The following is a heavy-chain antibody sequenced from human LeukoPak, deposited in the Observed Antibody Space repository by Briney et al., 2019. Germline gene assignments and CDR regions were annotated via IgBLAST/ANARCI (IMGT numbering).Heavy chain of an antibody. CDR1: GYTFTSYD. D-gene: IGHD6-13*01. CDR3: ARVSPRPGEKRIAAAGTRLLLGY. CDR2: MNPNSGNT. Sequence: ASVKVSCKASGYTFTSYDINWVRQATGQGLEWMGWMNPNSGNTGYAQKFQGRVTMTRNTSISTAYMELNSLRSEDTAVYYCARVSPRPGEKRIAAAGTRLLLGYWGQGTLVTVSS. V-gene: IGHV1-8*01. J-gene: IGHJ4*02.